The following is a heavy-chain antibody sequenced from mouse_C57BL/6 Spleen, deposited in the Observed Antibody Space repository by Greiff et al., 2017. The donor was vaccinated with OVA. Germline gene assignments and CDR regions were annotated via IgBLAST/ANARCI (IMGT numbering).Heavy chain of an antibody. CDR2: IRGGGGNT. CDR3: ARYGLGFDY. D-gene: IGHD4-1*01. V-gene: IGHV5-9*01. J-gene: IGHJ2*01. CDR1: GFTFSSYT. Sequence: EVKLMESGGGLVKPGGSLKLSCAASGFTFSSYTMSWVRQTPEKRLEWVATIRGGGGNTYYPDSVKGRFTISRDNAKNTLYLQMSSLRSEDTALYYCARYGLGFDYWGQGTTLTVSS.